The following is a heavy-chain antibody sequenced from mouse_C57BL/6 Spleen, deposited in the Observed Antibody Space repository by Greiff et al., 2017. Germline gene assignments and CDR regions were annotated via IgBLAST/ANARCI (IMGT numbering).Heavy chain of an antibody. D-gene: IGHD1-1*01. CDR1: GFTFSDYY. CDR3: ARARITTVVYWYFDV. V-gene: IGHV5-16*01. Sequence: EVKLMASEGGLVQPGSSMKLSCTASGFTFSDYYMAWVRQVPEKGLEWVANINYDGSNTYYLDSLKSRFIISRDNAKNILYLQMSSLKSEDTATYDCARARITTVVYWYFDVWGTGTTVTVSS. J-gene: IGHJ1*03. CDR2: INYDGSNT.